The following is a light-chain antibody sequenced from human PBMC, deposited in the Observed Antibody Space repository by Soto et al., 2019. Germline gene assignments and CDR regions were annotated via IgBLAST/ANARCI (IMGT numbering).Light chain of an antibody. Sequence: DIQMTPSTSSLSASVGARATITGGAGPTISTYLNWYQQKPGKAPNLLIYTASILQSGVPSTFSGSGSGTDFTLTITSLEPEDFATYYCQQNHSTPQTFGQGTKVDIK. V-gene: IGKV1-39*01. J-gene: IGKJ1*01. CDR3: QQNHSTPQT. CDR2: TAS. CDR1: PTISTY.